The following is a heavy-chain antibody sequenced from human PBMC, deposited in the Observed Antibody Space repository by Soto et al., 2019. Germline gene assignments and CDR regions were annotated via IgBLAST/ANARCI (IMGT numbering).Heavy chain of an antibody. CDR3: AKVGYSSGWYKVNYYYYGMDV. J-gene: IGHJ6*02. V-gene: IGHV3-30*18. CDR2: ISYDGSNK. CDR1: GITFSSYG. D-gene: IGHD6-19*01. Sequence: GGSLRLSCAASGITFSSYGMHWVRQAPGKGLEWVAVISYDGSNKYYADSVKGRFTISRDNSKNTLYLQMNSLRAEDTAVYYCAKVGYSSGWYKVNYYYYGMDVWGQGTTVTVSS.